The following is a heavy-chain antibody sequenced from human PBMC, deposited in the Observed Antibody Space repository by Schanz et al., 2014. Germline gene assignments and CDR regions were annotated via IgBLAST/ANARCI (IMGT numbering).Heavy chain of an antibody. D-gene: IGHD6-13*01. CDR1: GFTFNSYA. J-gene: IGHJ4*02. Sequence: VQLVESGGGLVKPGGSLRLSCAASGFTFNSYAFHWVRQAPGKGLEWVALISYDGNTKYYADSVKGRFTISRDNSMNTLHLQMDGLRVEDTAVYYCARLDSSSWYPRYWGQGTLVTVSS. V-gene: IGHV3-30-3*01. CDR3: ARLDSSSWYPRY. CDR2: ISYDGNTK.